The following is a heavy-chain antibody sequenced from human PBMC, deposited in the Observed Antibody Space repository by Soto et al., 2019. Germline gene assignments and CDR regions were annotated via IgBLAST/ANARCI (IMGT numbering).Heavy chain of an antibody. CDR1: GYTFTRYT. D-gene: IGHD2-15*01. V-gene: IGHV1-3*01. CDR3: ARGIATGQLDP. J-gene: IGHJ5*02. Sequence: ASVKVSCKASGYTFTRYTMNWVRQAPGQRLEWMGWINPDNGNTKSSQKFQDRVIITRDTAASTAYMDLSSLRSEDTAVYYCARGIATGQLDPWGQGTLVTVSS. CDR2: INPDNGNT.